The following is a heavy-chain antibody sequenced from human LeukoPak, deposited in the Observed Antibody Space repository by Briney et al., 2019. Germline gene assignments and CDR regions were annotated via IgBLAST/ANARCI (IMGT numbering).Heavy chain of an antibody. CDR1: GYSISSGYY. J-gene: IGHJ3*02. CDR2: IYYSGST. V-gene: IGHV4-61*01. D-gene: IGHD4-23*01. Sequence: SETLSLTCTVSGYSISSGYYWGWIRQPPGKGLEWIGYIYYSGSTNYNPSLKGRVTISVDTSKNQFSLKLSSVTAADTAVYYCARHQRGNSDAFDIWGQGTMVTVSS. CDR3: ARHQRGNSDAFDI.